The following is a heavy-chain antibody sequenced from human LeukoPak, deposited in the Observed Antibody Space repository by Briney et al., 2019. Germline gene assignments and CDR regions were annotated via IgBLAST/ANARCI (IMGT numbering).Heavy chain of an antibody. V-gene: IGHV3-21*01. Sequence: GGSLRLSCAASGFTFSSYSMNWVRQAPGKGLEWVSSISSSSYIYYADSVKGRFTISRDNAKNSLYLQMDSLRAEDTAVYYCARDPEALYCSSTSCYFLGGYYYYGMDVWGQGTTVTVSS. CDR3: ARDPEALYCSSTSCYFLGGYYYYGMDV. D-gene: IGHD2-2*01. CDR1: GFTFSSYS. J-gene: IGHJ6*02. CDR2: ISSSSYI.